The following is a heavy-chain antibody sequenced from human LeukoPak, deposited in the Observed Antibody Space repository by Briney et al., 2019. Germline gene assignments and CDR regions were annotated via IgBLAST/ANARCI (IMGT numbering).Heavy chain of an antibody. CDR1: GFTFSSYA. CDR2: ISGSGGST. Sequence: GGSLRLSCAASGFTFSSYAMSWVRQAPGKGLEWVSAISGSGGSTYYADSVKGRFTISRDNSKNTLYLQMNSLRAEDTAVYYCAKGLGYCSSTSCFLAFDYWGQGTLVTVSS. J-gene: IGHJ4*02. CDR3: AKGLGYCSSTSCFLAFDY. V-gene: IGHV3-23*01. D-gene: IGHD2-2*01.